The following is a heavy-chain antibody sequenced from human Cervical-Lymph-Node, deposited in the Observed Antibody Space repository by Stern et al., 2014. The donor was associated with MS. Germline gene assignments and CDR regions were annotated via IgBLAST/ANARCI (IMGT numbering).Heavy chain of an antibody. CDR3: ATDRDDFRSGYSAPTKGYGLDV. CDR2: IDPEDGET. J-gene: IGHJ6*02. CDR1: GYTLTELY. Sequence: QVQLLQPGAEVKKPGASVKVSCKVSGYTLTELYMHWVRQAPGKGLEWMGGIDPEDGETIYAQKFQGRVTMTEDTSTDTAYMELSSMGSEDPAVYYCATDRDDFRSGYSAPTKGYGLDVWGQGTTVTVTS. D-gene: IGHD3-3*01. V-gene: IGHV1-24*01.